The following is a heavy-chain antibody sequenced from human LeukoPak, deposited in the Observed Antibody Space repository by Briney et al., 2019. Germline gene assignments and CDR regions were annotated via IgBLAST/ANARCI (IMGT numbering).Heavy chain of an antibody. J-gene: IGHJ4*02. CDR1: GGSISSSNW. CDR2: IYNSGST. Sequence: SGSLSLTCAVSGGSISSSNWWSWVRQPPGKGLEWIGEIYNSGSTNYNSSLKSLVTISVDKSKNQFSLKLSSVTAADTAVYYCARESGYYYDTRDFDYWGQGTLVTVSS. D-gene: IGHD3-22*01. CDR3: ARESGYYYDTRDFDY. V-gene: IGHV4-4*02.